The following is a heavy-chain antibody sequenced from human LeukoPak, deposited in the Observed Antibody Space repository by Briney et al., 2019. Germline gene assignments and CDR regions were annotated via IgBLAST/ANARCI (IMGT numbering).Heavy chain of an antibody. V-gene: IGHV3-74*01. D-gene: IGHD1-26*01. CDR3: VRDIVGAFGY. CDR2: INSDGTAI. J-gene: IGHJ4*02. Sequence: GGSLRLSCAASGFTFRDYWMHWVRQVPGKGPVWVARINSDGTAISHADSVKGRLTISRDDAKNMVYLQMTSLRAEDTAVYYCVRDIVGAFGYWGQGTLVTVFS. CDR1: GFTFRDYW.